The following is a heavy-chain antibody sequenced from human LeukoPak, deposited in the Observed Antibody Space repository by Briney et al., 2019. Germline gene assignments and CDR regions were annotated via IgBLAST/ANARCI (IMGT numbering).Heavy chain of an antibody. CDR2: ISGSGGST. D-gene: IGHD2-8*02. J-gene: IGHJ4*02. CDR1: GLIFSKYA. V-gene: IGHV3-23*01. CDR3: AKDIHCTSDSRLTGFDY. Sequence: GGSLRLSCAAYGLIFSKYAMSWVRQAPGKRLEWVSGISGSGGSTYYADSVEGRSTISRDNSKNTLYLQMNSLRAEDTAVYYCAKDIHCTSDSRLTGFDYWGRGTLVTVSS.